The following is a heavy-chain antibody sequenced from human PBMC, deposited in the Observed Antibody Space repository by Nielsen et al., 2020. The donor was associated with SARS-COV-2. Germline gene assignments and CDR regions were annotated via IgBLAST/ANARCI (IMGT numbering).Heavy chain of an antibody. CDR1: GFTFSSYS. Sequence: GESLKISCAASGFTFSSYSMNWVRQAPGKGLEWVSSISSSSSYIYYADSVKGRFTISRDNSKNTLYLQMNSLRAEDTAVYYCASQNRENDYGDYVTTWYYGMDVWGQGTTVTVSS. D-gene: IGHD4-17*01. CDR2: ISSSSSYI. CDR3: ASQNRENDYGDYVTTWYYGMDV. J-gene: IGHJ6*02. V-gene: IGHV3-21*01.